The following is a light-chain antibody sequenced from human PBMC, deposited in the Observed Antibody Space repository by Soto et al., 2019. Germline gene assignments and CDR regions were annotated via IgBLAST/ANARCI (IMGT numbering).Light chain of an antibody. J-gene: IGKJ4*01. CDR2: AAS. CDR1: QNITSSQ. CDR3: QHYGNSPLT. Sequence: EIVLTQSPGTLSLSPGERATLSCRASQNITSSQLAWYQQKPGQAPRLLIYAASSRAVGIPDRFSGSGSGTGFTLTVSRLEPEDFAVYYCQHYGNSPLTFGGGTTVDIK. V-gene: IGKV3-20*01.